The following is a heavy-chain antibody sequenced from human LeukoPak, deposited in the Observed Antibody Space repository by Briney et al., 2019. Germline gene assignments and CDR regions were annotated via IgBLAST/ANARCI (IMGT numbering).Heavy chain of an antibody. Sequence: ASVKLSCTPSGYTFTAYGINWVRRATGQGLEWMGWMNPTSGDTASAQKFQGRFTRTRNTSISTAYMELSSLRSEDTAGYYCAICIRALAFDPWGQGTLVTVSS. CDR1: GYTFTAYG. J-gene: IGHJ5*02. D-gene: IGHD2-15*01. CDR2: MNPTSGDT. V-gene: IGHV1-8*02. CDR3: AICIRALAFDP.